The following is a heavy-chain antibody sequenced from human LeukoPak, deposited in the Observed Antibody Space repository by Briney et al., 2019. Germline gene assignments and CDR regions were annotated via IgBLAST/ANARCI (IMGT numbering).Heavy chain of an antibody. Sequence: TGGSLRLSCAASGFTFSSYAMSWVRQAPGEGLEWVSAISGSGGSTYYADSVKGRFTISRDNSKNTLYLQMNSLRAEDTAVYYCAKLRITMIVVVNPLDYWGQGTLVTVSS. V-gene: IGHV3-23*01. J-gene: IGHJ4*02. CDR1: GFTFSSYA. CDR2: ISGSGGST. D-gene: IGHD3-22*01. CDR3: AKLRITMIVVVNPLDY.